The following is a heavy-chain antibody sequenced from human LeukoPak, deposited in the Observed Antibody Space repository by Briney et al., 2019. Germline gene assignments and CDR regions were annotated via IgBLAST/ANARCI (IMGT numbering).Heavy chain of an antibody. CDR3: AKVAGDYYDINVDY. Sequence: GRSLRLSCAASGFTFSSHGMHWVRQAPGKGLEWVAVISYDGSNKYYADSVKGRFTISRDNSKNTLYLQMNSLRAEDTAVYYCAKVAGDYYDINVDYWGQGTLVTVSS. J-gene: IGHJ4*02. CDR2: ISYDGSNK. V-gene: IGHV3-30*18. D-gene: IGHD3-22*01. CDR1: GFTFSSHG.